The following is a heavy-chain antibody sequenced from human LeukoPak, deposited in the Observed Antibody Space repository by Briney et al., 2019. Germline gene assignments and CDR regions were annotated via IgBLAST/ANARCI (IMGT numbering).Heavy chain of an antibody. J-gene: IGHJ4*02. CDR1: GFTFSSYG. V-gene: IGHV3-7*01. CDR3: ARVGYSGWNLEY. D-gene: IGHD5-12*01. CDR2: INQGGSVK. Sequence: GGSLRLSCAASGFTFSSYGMNWVRQAPGKGLEWVANINQGGSVKYYVDSVKGRFTISRDDAKNSLYVQMNSLRDEDTAVYYCARVGYSGWNLEYWGQGTLVTVSS.